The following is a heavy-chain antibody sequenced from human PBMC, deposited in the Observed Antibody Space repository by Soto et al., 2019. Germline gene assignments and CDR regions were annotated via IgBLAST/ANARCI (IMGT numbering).Heavy chain of an antibody. CDR1: GFTFSSYA. CDR3: ARGDSSSSWFEP. J-gene: IGHJ5*02. Sequence: GGSLRLSCAASGFTFSSYAMHWVRQAPGKGLEWVAVISYDGSNKYYADSVKGRFTISRDNSKNTLYLQMNSLRAEDAAVYCCARGDSSSSWFEPWGQGALVRVSS. CDR2: ISYDGSNK. V-gene: IGHV3-30*04. D-gene: IGHD6-6*01.